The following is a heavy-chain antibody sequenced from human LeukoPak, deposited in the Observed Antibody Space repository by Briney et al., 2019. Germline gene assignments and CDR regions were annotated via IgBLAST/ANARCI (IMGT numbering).Heavy chain of an antibody. D-gene: IGHD6-6*01. CDR1: GGSITSYY. V-gene: IGHV4-4*07. Sequence: SETLSLTCTVSGGSITSYYWTYIRQPAGKGLEWVGRIHSSGGTNYSPSLKSRVTMSLDTSKNQFSLNLSSVTAADTAIYYCAREFSGTSIAARVFDSWGQGTLVTVSS. CDR2: IHSSGGT. J-gene: IGHJ4*02. CDR3: AREFSGTSIAARVFDS.